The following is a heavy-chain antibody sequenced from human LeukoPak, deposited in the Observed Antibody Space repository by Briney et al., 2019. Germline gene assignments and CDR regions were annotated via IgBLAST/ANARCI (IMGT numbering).Heavy chain of an antibody. V-gene: IGHV3-48*01. J-gene: IGHJ6*03. CDR2: ISSSSSTI. Sequence: PGGSLRLSCAASEFTFSTYSMNWVRQAPRKGLEWVSYISSSSSTIYYADSVKGRFTISRDNAKNSLYLQMHSLRAEDTAVYYCARVLRYCSGGNCYSGGLGYMDVWGKGTTVTISS. D-gene: IGHD2-15*01. CDR1: EFTFSTYS. CDR3: ARVLRYCSGGNCYSGGLGYMDV.